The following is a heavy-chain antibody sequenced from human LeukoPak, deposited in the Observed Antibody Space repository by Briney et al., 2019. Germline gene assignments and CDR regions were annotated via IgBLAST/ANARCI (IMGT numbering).Heavy chain of an antibody. V-gene: IGHV4-30-4*01. D-gene: IGHD6-13*01. J-gene: IGHJ2*01. Sequence: SGTLSLTCTVSGGSISSGDSYWSWIRQPPGKGLEWIGYIYYSGSTYYNPSLESRVTISVDTSKNQFSLKLSSVTAADTAVYYCARDLVIAAAVNWYFDLWGRGTLVTVSS. CDR2: IYYSGST. CDR3: ARDLVIAAAVNWYFDL. CDR1: GGSISSGDSY.